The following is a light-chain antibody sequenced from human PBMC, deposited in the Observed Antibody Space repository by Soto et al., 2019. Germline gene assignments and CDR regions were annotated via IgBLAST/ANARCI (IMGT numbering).Light chain of an antibody. CDR3: QQYYNWPAYT. CDR2: GAS. Sequence: IVMTQSPVTLSVSPGERVTLSCRASETVRTNLAWFQQKPGQTPRLLIFGASTRATGIPTRFTGSGSETEFTLTIDSLQSEDLAVYYCQQYYNWPAYTIGQRTKLEI. J-gene: IGKJ2*01. V-gene: IGKV3-15*01. CDR1: ETVRTN.